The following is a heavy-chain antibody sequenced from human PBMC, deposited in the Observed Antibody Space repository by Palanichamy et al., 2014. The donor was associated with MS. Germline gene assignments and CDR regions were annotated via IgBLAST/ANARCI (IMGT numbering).Heavy chain of an antibody. CDR2: ISYDGSNK. D-gene: IGHD4-23*01. J-gene: IGHJ6*02. CDR1: GFTFSSYA. V-gene: IGHV3-30-3*01. CDR3: ASDPDYGGNTDYYGMDV. Sequence: GFTFSSYAMHWVRQAPGKGLEWVAVISYDGSNKYYADSVKGRFTISRDNSKNTLYLQMNSLRAEDTAVYYCASDPDYGGNTDYYGMDVWGQGTTVTVSS.